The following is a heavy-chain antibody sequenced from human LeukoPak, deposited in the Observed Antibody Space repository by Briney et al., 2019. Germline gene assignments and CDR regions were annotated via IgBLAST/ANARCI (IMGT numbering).Heavy chain of an antibody. J-gene: IGHJ4*02. V-gene: IGHV4-34*01. D-gene: IGHD3-3*01. CDR3: ARSRDRIFGVVIIPVGRSGFDY. Sequence: SETLSLTCAVYGGSFSGYYWSWIRQPPGKGLEWIGEINHSGSTNYNPSLKSRVTISVDTSKNQFSLKLSSVTAADTAVYYCARSRDRIFGVVIIPVGRSGFDYWGQGTLVTVSS. CDR2: INHSGST. CDR1: GGSFSGYY.